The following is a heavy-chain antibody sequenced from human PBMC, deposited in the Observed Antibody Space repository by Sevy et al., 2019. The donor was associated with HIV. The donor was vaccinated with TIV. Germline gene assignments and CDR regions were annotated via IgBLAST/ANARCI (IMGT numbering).Heavy chain of an antibody. D-gene: IGHD6-6*01. CDR3: ARESIGSVGDFDY. J-gene: IGHJ4*02. CDR2: IYSSGST. V-gene: IGHV4-59*01. Sequence: SELSLTCSVSGDFINLYFWSWIRQPPGKGLEWIGYIYSSGSTNYNPSLKSRVTLSLATSKDQFSLKLSSVTAADTAVYYCARESIGSVGDFDYWGQGTLVTVSS. CDR1: GDFINLYF.